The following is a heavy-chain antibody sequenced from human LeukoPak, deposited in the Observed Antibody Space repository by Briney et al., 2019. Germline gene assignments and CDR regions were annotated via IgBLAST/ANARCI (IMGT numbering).Heavy chain of an antibody. CDR3: ARDRNSSSWAFLY. CDR1: GFTFSSYA. J-gene: IGHJ4*02. V-gene: IGHV3-30-3*01. Sequence: GGSLRLSCAASGFTFSSYAMHWVRQAPGKGLEWVAVISYDGSNKYYADSVKGRFTISRDNSKNTLYLQMNSLRAEDTAVYYCARDRNSSSWAFLYWGQETLVTVSS. CDR2: ISYDGSNK. D-gene: IGHD6-13*01.